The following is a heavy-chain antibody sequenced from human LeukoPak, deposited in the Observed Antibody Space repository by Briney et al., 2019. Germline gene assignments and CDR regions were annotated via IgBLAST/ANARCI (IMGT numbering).Heavy chain of an antibody. CDR1: GGSFSGYY. CDR2: INHSGST. Sequence: SETLSLTCAVYGGSFSGYYWSWIRQPPGKGLEWIGEINHSGSTNYNPSLTSRVTISVDTSKNQFSLKLSSVTAADTAVYYCARGLYCSSTSCPCDYWGQGTLVTVSS. CDR3: ARGLYCSSTSCPCDY. V-gene: IGHV4-34*01. D-gene: IGHD2-2*01. J-gene: IGHJ4*02.